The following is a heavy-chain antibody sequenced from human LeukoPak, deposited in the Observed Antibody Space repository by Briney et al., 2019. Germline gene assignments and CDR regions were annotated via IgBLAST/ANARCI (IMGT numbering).Heavy chain of an antibody. CDR3: ARGRIAAAGL. J-gene: IGHJ4*02. Sequence: VKVSCKVSGYTLTELSMHWVRQAPGKGLEWMGGFDPEDGETIYAQKFQGRVTMTRDTSISTAYMELSRLRSDDTAVYYCARGRIAAAGLWGQGTLVTVSS. CDR2: FDPEDGET. V-gene: IGHV1-24*01. D-gene: IGHD6-13*01. CDR1: GYTLTELS.